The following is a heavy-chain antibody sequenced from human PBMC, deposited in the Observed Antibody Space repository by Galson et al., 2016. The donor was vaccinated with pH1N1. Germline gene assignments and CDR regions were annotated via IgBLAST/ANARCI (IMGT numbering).Heavy chain of an antibody. CDR1: GYTFTTYW. J-gene: IGHJ4*02. V-gene: IGHV5-51*01. D-gene: IGHD1-1*01. CDR3: ASRSSSYTGLGY. Sequence: QSGAEVKKPGESLKISCKASGYTFTTYWLVCVRQMPGKGLEWMGIIYPGDSDTRYSPSFQGQVTISADKSISTAYLQWSSLKASDTAMYYCASRSSSYTGLGYWGQGTLVTVSS. CDR2: IYPGDSDT.